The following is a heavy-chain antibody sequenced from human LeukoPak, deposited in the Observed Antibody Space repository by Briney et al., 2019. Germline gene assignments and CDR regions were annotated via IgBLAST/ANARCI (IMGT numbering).Heavy chain of an antibody. D-gene: IGHD5-18*01. CDR3: ARGYSYGRG. J-gene: IGHJ4*02. V-gene: IGHV1-46*01. CDR2: INPSGGST. Sequence: GASVKVSCKASGGTFSSYAISWVRQAPGQGLEWMGIINPSGGSTSYAQKFQGRVTMTRDMSTSTVYMELSSLRSEDTAVYYCARGYSYGRGWGQGTLVTVSS. CDR1: GGTFSSYA.